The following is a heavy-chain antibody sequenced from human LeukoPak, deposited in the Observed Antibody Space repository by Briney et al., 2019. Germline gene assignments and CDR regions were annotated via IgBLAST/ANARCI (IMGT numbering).Heavy chain of an antibody. D-gene: IGHD5-18*01. J-gene: IGHJ6*02. CDR3: ARHTPLVLAPSGYYYLMDV. V-gene: IGHV4-59*08. CDR2: IYYSGST. Sequence: WETLSPTCTVSGGSISSYYWSWIRQPPGKGLEWIGYIYYSGSTNSNPSLKSRVTISVDTSKDRFSLKLSSVTAADTAVYYCARHTPLVLAPSGYYYLMDVWGQGTTVTVSS. CDR1: GGSISSYY.